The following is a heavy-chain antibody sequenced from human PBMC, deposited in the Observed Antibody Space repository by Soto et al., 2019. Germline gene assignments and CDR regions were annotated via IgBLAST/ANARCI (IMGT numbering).Heavy chain of an antibody. CDR3: ARAVAVAADFDY. Sequence: QVQLVQSGAEEKKPGASVKVSCKASGYTFTGYAMHWVRQAPGQRLEWMGWINAGNCNTKYSQKFQGRVTITRATSASTAYMELSSLRSEDTAVYYCARAVAVAADFDYWGQGTLVTVSS. V-gene: IGHV1-3*05. J-gene: IGHJ4*02. D-gene: IGHD6-19*01. CDR2: INAGNCNT. CDR1: GYTFTGYA.